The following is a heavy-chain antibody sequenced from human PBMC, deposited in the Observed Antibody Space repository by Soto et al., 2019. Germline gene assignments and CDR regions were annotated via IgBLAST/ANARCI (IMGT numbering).Heavy chain of an antibody. CDR1: GFTFSSYS. V-gene: IGHV3-21*01. J-gene: IGHJ6*02. CDR2: ISSSSSYI. CDR3: ARDFPPWDHYYYDGMDV. Sequence: GGSLRLSCAASGFTFSSYSMNWVRQAPGKGLEWVSSISSSSSYIYYADSVKGRFTISRDNAKNSLYLQMNSLRAEDTAVYYCARDFPPWDHYYYDGMDVWAQGTTVTVSS. D-gene: IGHD1-26*01.